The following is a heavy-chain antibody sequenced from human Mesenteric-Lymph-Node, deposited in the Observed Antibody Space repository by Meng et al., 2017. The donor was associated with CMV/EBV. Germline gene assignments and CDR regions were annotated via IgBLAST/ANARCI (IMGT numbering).Heavy chain of an antibody. CDR3: ARASGKSSAWYSLFDY. J-gene: IGHJ4*02. CDR2: IKQDGSDK. CDR1: GFTFSSYW. Sequence: GESLKISCAASGFTFSSYWMSWVRQAPGKGLEWVANIKQDGSDKYFVDSVKGRFTISRDNAKNSLYLQMNSLRAEDTAVYYCARASGKSSAWYSLFDYWGQGTRVTVSS. V-gene: IGHV3-7*01. D-gene: IGHD6-25*01.